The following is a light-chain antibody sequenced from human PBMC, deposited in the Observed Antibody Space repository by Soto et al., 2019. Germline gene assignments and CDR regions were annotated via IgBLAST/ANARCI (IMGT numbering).Light chain of an antibody. V-gene: IGKV3-15*01. J-gene: IGKJ5*01. CDR3: QQYSNWPT. CDR1: QSVSRN. CDR2: GAS. Sequence: EIVLTHSPATLSLSPCERATLSCRASQSVSRNLAWYQQRPGQAPRLLISGASTRATGIAARFSGSGSGREFTLTISSLQSEDSALYYCQQYSNWPTFGQGTRLEIK.